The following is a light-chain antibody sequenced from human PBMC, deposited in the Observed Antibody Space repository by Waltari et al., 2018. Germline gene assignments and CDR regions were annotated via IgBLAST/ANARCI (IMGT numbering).Light chain of an antibody. J-gene: IGLJ3*02. CDR2: RSD. CDR1: SSNIGSNL. CDR3: AAWDDSLNGHWV. Sequence: SVLTQPPSASETPGQRVTIPCSGSSSNIGSNLVNWYQQVPGKAPKLLIYRSDQRPSGVPDRFSGSKSGSSASLAISGLQAEDEADYYCAAWDDSLNGHWVFGGGTKVTVL. V-gene: IGLV1-44*01.